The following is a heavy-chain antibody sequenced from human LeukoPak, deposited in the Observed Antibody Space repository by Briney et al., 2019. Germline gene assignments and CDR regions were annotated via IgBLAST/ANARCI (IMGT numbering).Heavy chain of an antibody. V-gene: IGHV4-61*08. CDR2: ICYSGST. Sequence: PSETLSLTCTVSGASLSSGDYYWSWIRQPPGKGLEWIGSICYSGSTYYNPSLKSRVTISVDTSKNQFSLKLSSVTAADTSVYYCVKDRGNHVTDYWGQGILVTVSS. D-gene: IGHD1-14*01. CDR3: VKDRGNHVTDY. J-gene: IGHJ4*02. CDR1: GASLSSGDYY.